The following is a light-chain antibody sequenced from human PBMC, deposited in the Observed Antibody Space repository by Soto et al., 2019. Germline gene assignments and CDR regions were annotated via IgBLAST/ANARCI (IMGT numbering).Light chain of an antibody. J-gene: IGLJ3*02. Sequence: QSVLTQPPSVSAAPGQTVTISCSGSSPNIGTNYVSWYQQVPGAAPRLLIYETKRRPSGIPARFSASKSGASATLSITGLQTGDEADYYCETWDTSLTAVVFGGGTKVTVL. CDR3: ETWDTSLTAVV. V-gene: IGLV1-51*02. CDR1: SPNIGTNY. CDR2: ETK.